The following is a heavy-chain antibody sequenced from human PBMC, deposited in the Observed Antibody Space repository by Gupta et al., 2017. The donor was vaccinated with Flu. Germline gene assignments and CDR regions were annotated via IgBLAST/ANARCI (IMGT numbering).Heavy chain of an antibody. Sequence: QVQLVRSGAEVKEPGSSVKVSCTASGGTFSKWDISCVRQAPGQGLEWMGGIIPWSGTAKDAEKFQVRVTVAADESTSTAYMELSSLRSEDTAIDYCAHNLRYFEWSPTSYFDSWGRGTLVTVSS. D-gene: IGHD3-9*01. V-gene: IGHV1-69*01. CDR2: IIPWSGTA. CDR3: AHNLRYFEWSPTSYFDS. CDR1: GGTFSKWD. J-gene: IGHJ4*02.